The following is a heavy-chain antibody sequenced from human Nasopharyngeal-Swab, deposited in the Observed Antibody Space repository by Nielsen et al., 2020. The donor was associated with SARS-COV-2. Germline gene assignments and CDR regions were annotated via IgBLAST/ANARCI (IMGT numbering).Heavy chain of an antibody. D-gene: IGHD6-6*01. CDR2: IIPIFGTA. CDR3: AREGRPQHIAARSYYYYYMDV. V-gene: IGHV1-69*13. CDR1: GGTFISYA. J-gene: IGHJ6*03. Sequence: SVKVSCKASGGTFISYAIIWVRQAAGQGLEWMGGIIPIFGTANYAQKFQGRVTITADESTSTAYMELSSLRSEDTAVYYCAREGRPQHIAARSYYYYYMDVWGKGTTVTVSS.